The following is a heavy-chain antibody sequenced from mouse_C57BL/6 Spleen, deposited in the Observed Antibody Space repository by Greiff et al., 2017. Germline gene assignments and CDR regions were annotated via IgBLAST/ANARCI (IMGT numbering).Heavy chain of an antibody. CDR2: IYPGSGST. CDR1: GYTFTSYW. D-gene: IGHD1-1*01. V-gene: IGHV1-55*01. Sequence: QVQLQQPGAELVKPGASVKMSCKASGYTFTSYWITWVKQRPGQGLEWIGDIYPGSGSTNYNEKFKSKATLTVDTSSSTAYMQLSSLTSEDSAVYYCARPHGSSYDWYFDVWGTGTTVTVSS. J-gene: IGHJ1*03. CDR3: ARPHGSSYDWYFDV.